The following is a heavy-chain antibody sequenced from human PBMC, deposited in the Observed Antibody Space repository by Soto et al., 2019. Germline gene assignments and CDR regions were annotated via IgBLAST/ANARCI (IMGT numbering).Heavy chain of an antibody. V-gene: IGHV1-46*03. CDR2: INPSGGST. CDR1: GYTFTSYY. CDR3: ARDQEPSTLYYDYYYMDV. Sequence: QVHLVQSGAEVKKPGASVTVSCKASGYTFTSYYIHWVRQAPGQGLEWMGIINPSGGSTSYEQKFQGRVTMTRDTSTSTVYMEVSGLRSEDTAVYYCARDQEPSTLYYDYYYMDVWGKGTTVTVSS. J-gene: IGHJ6*03.